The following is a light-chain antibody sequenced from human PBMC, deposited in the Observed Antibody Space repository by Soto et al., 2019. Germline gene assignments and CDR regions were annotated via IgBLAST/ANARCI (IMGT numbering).Light chain of an antibody. V-gene: IGKV3D-15*01. J-gene: IGKJ4*01. CDR3: QQYDTWPLT. CDR1: QYVSTN. Sequence: ETVMTQFPATLSVSPGERATLSCRASQYVSTNLAWYQQQPGQPPRLLIYDISNRATGIPARFSGSGSETEFALTITSLQSEDFAVYYRQQYDTWPLTFGGGTKVDIK. CDR2: DIS.